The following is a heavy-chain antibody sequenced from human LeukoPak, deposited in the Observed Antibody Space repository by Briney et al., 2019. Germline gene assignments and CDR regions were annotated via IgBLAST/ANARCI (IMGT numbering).Heavy chain of an antibody. Sequence: ASVKVSCKASGYTFTTYTMNWVRQAPGQGLEWMGWIYTNTGNPTYTQGFTGRFVFSLDTSVSTTYLQISNLKAEDTAVYYCARGIPVYGSSWSYYFDYWGQGTLVTVSS. V-gene: IGHV7-4-1*02. J-gene: IGHJ4*02. CDR3: ARGIPVYGSSWSYYFDY. CDR2: IYTNTGNP. CDR1: GYTFTTYT. D-gene: IGHD6-13*01.